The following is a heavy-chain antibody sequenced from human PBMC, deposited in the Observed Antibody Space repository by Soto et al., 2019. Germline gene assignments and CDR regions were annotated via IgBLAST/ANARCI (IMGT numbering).Heavy chain of an antibody. D-gene: IGHD3-22*01. V-gene: IGHV1-8*01. CDR1: GYTFTSYD. Sequence: QVQLVLSGAEVKKPGASVKVSCKASGYTFTSYDINWVRQATGQGLEWMGWMNPNSGNTGYAQKFQGRVTMTRNTSISIAYMELSSLRSEDTAVYYCARGSGDDSSGSPYYYGMDVWGQGTTVTVSS. J-gene: IGHJ6*02. CDR3: ARGSGDDSSGSPYYYGMDV. CDR2: MNPNSGNT.